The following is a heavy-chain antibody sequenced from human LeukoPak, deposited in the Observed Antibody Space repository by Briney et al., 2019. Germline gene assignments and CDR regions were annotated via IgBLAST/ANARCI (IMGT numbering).Heavy chain of an antibody. Sequence: PSETLSLTCTVSGGSINSGRYYWSWIRQPAGRGLEWIGHISTSGRTSYSPSLKSRVTISVDTSKNQFSLKLSSVTAADTAVYYCARNPSGIAGGVYYYYMDVWGKGTMVTVSS. J-gene: IGHJ6*03. CDR1: GGSINSGRYY. D-gene: IGHD6-13*01. CDR2: ISTSGRT. V-gene: IGHV4-61*09. CDR3: ARNPSGIAGGVYYYYMDV.